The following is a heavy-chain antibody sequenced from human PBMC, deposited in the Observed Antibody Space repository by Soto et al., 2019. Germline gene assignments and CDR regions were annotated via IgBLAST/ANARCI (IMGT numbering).Heavy chain of an antibody. CDR3: ARAAPRYCSGGSCCSGRDY. Sequence: QVQLQQWGAGLLKPSETLSLTCAVYGGSFSGYYWSWIRQPPGKGLEWIGEVNHSGSTNYNPSLKSRGTSSVDTSKNQFALTLSSVAAADTAVYYCARAAPRYCSGGSCCSGRDYWGQGTLVTVSS. J-gene: IGHJ4*02. CDR2: VNHSGST. D-gene: IGHD2-15*01. CDR1: GGSFSGYY. V-gene: IGHV4-34*01.